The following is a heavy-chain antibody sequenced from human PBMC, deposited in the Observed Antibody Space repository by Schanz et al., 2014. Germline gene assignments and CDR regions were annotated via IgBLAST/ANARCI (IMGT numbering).Heavy chain of an antibody. CDR1: GYTFTSYA. CDR2: INPNSGGT. D-gene: IGHD5-12*01. V-gene: IGHV1-2*06. CDR3: AREKGHGYSGLS. Sequence: QVQLVQSGAEVKKPGASVKVSCKASGYTFTSYAITWVRQAPGQGLEWMGRINPNSGGTNYAQKFQGRVTMTRDTSITTAYMDLSGLTSDDTAVYYCAREKGHGYSGLSWGQGTLLAVSS. J-gene: IGHJ5*02.